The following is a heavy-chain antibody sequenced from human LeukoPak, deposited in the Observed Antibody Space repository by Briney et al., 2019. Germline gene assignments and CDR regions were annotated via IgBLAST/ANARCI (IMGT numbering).Heavy chain of an antibody. CDR3: ARLASSSWPLYYYYGMDV. D-gene: IGHD6-13*01. CDR1: GYTFTSYD. J-gene: IGHJ6*02. V-gene: IGHV1-8*01. Sequence: GASVKVSRKASGYTFTSYDIDWVRQATGQGLEWMGWMNPNNGNTGYAQKFQGRVTMTRSTSISTAYMELSSLRSEDTAVYYCARLASSSWPLYYYYGMDVWGQGTTVTVSS. CDR2: MNPNNGNT.